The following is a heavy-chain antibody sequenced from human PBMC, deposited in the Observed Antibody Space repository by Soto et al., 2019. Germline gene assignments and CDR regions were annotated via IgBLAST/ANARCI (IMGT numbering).Heavy chain of an antibody. Sequence: SETLSLTCTVSGGSISSYYWSWIRQPPGKGLEWIGYIYYSGSTNYNPSLKSRVTISVDTSKNQFSLKLSSVTAADTAVYYCAMMPVPAAIHNWFDPWGQGTLVTVSS. D-gene: IGHD2-2*02. V-gene: IGHV4-59*01. CDR1: GGSISSYY. CDR2: IYYSGST. CDR3: AMMPVPAAIHNWFDP. J-gene: IGHJ5*02.